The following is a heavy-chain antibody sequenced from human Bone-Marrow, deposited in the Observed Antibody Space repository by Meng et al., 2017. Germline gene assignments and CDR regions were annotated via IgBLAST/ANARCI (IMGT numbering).Heavy chain of an antibody. CDR1: GFTFETYE. CDR3: ARDRTQPRHLETNDGFDF. V-gene: IGHV3-48*03. CDR2: ISNSGRTI. J-gene: IGHJ3*01. D-gene: IGHD1-1*01. Sequence: SLKISCLASGFTFETYEMNWVRQAPGKGLEWVAYISNSGRTIYYTGSVKGRFTISRDNARNSLYLQMNNLRAEDTAVYSCARDRTQPRHLETNDGFDFWGQGTMVTVSS.